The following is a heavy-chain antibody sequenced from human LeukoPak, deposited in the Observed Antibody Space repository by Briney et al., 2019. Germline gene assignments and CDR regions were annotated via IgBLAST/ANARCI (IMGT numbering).Heavy chain of an antibody. J-gene: IGHJ4*02. CDR3: ARDGGYDFWSGYYQDY. V-gene: IGHV3-30-3*01. D-gene: IGHD3-3*01. CDR1: GFTFSRYA. CDR2: ISYDANIGSNK. Sequence: PGGSLRLSCATSGFTFSRYAMHWVRRAPGKGLEWVALISYDANIGSNKYYADSVKGRFTISRDNSKNALYLQMNSLRAEDTAVYYCARDGGYDFWSGYYQDYWGQGTLVTVSS.